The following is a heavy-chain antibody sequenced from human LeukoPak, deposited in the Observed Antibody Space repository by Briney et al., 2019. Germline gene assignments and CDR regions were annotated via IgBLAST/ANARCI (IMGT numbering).Heavy chain of an antibody. CDR1: GGSISSGGYS. Sequence: SETLSLTCAVSGGSISSGGYSWSWIRQPLGTGLEWIGYIYHSGSTYYNPSLKSRITISVDRSKNQFSLKLSSVTAADTAVYYCARKLLYSWFDPWGQGTLVTVSS. CDR3: ARKLLYSWFDP. V-gene: IGHV4-30-2*01. CDR2: IYHSGST. D-gene: IGHD2-2*01. J-gene: IGHJ5*02.